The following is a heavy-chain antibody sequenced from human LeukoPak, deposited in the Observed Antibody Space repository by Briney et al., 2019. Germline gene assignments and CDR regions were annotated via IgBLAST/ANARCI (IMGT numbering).Heavy chain of an antibody. V-gene: IGHV1-2*02. CDR2: INPNSGGT. D-gene: IGHD3-10*01. Sequence: ASVKVSCKASGYTFTGYYLNWVRQAPGQGLEWMGWINPNSGGTNYAQKFQGRVSMTRDTSISTAYMELSGLRSDDTAVYYCARAGKLMITMVRGALASRDAFHIWGQGTMVTVSS. J-gene: IGHJ3*02. CDR1: GYTFTGYY. CDR3: ARAGKLMITMVRGALASRDAFHI.